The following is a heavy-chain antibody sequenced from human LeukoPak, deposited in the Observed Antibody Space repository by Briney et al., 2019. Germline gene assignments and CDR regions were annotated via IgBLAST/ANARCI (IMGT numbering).Heavy chain of an antibody. J-gene: IGHJ6*03. CDR3: AKDSTSSLLYYYYMDV. CDR2: ISGSGGST. CDR1: GFTFSSYA. Sequence: GGSLRLSCAASGFTFSSYAMSWVRQAPGKGLEWVSAISGSGGSTYYADSVKGRFTISRDKSKNTLYLQMNSLRAEDTAVYYCAKDSTSSLLYYYYMDVWGKGTTVTVSS. V-gene: IGHV3-23*01. D-gene: IGHD2-2*01.